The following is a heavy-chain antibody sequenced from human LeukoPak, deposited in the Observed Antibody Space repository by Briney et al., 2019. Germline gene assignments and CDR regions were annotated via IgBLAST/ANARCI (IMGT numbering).Heavy chain of an antibody. V-gene: IGHV4-59*01. CDR1: NGSTSPYY. Sequence: SETLSLTCTVSNGSTSPYYWTWIRQPPGKGLEYIGYINYSGSTKYNPSLKSRLTISVGTSKNQFFLELSSVTAADTAVYYCARARVSDTSGPYFGYFYDMDVWGKGTTVIVSS. CDR3: ARARVSDTSGPYFGYFYDMDV. CDR2: INYSGST. D-gene: IGHD3-22*01. J-gene: IGHJ6*03.